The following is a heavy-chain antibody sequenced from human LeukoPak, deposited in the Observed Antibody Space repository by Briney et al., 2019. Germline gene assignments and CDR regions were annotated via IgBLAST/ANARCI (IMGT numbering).Heavy chain of an antibody. V-gene: IGHV3-23*01. CDR1: GFSFSSYA. CDR2: IGSSDDST. Sequence: GGSLRLSCSASGFSFSSYAMSWVRQAPGKGLEWVSTIGSSDDSTYYADSVKGRFTISRDNSKNTLYLQMNSLRAEDTAVYYCAKDRMGGSYPAEYFQHWGQGTLVTVSS. J-gene: IGHJ1*01. CDR3: AKDRMGGSYPAEYFQH. D-gene: IGHD1-26*01.